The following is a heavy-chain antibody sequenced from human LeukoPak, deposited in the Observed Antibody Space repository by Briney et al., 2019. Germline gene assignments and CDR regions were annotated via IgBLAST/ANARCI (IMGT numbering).Heavy chain of an antibody. J-gene: IGHJ3*02. Sequence: SETLSLTCTVSSYSISSGYYWGWIRQPPGKGLEWLGDIYHSGSTYYNPSLKSRVTILVDTSKNQFSLKLSSVTAADTAVYYCARDQYYYDRSGYYAFDIWGQGTMVTVSS. CDR3: ARDQYYYDRSGYYAFDI. V-gene: IGHV4-38-2*02. CDR1: SYSISSGYY. CDR2: IYHSGST. D-gene: IGHD3-22*01.